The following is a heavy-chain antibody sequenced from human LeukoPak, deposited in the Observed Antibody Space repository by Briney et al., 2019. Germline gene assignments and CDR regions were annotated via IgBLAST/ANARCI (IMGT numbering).Heavy chain of an antibody. CDR1: GGSISSGGYS. Sequence: KSSETLSLTCAVSGGSISSGGYSWSWIRQPPGKGLEWIGYIYHSGSTYYNPSLKSRVTISVDTSKNQFSLKLSSVTAADTAVYYCAREWGGVVAYWGQGTLVTVSS. D-gene: IGHD2-2*01. V-gene: IGHV4-30-2*05. CDR2: IYHSGST. J-gene: IGHJ4*02. CDR3: AREWGGVVAY.